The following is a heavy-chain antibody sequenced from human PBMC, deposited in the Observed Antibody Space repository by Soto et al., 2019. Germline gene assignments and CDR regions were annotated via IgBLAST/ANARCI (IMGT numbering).Heavy chain of an antibody. CDR2: IYYSGST. D-gene: IGHD4-17*01. CDR3: ARSLLYGDYWGYAFDI. J-gene: IGHJ3*02. Sequence: QVQLQESGPGLVKPSQTLSLTCTVSGGSISSGGYYWSWIRQHPGKGLEWIGYIYYSGSTYYNPSLKSRVTISVDTSKNQFSLKLSSVTAADTAVYYCARSLLYGDYWGYAFDIWGQGTMVTVSS. CDR1: GGSISSGGYY. V-gene: IGHV4-31*03.